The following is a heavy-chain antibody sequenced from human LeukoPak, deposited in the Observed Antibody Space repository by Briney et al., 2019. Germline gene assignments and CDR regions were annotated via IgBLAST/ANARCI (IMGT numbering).Heavy chain of an antibody. CDR1: GFTFSSYS. J-gene: IGHJ6*04. Sequence: PGGSLRLSCAASGFTFSSYSMNWARQAPGKGLEWVSYISSSSSTIYYADSVKGRFTISRDNAKNSLYLQMNSLRAEDTAVYYCARDSNGVDVWGKGTTVTVSS. CDR3: ARDSNGVDV. CDR2: ISSSSSTI. D-gene: IGHD2-2*01. V-gene: IGHV3-48*01.